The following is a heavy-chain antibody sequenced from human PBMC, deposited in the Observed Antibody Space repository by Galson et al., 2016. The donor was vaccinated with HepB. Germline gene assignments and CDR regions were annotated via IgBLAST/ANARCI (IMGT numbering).Heavy chain of an antibody. D-gene: IGHD2-2*01. J-gene: IGHJ6*02. V-gene: IGHV5-51*01. Sequence: QSGAEVKKPGESLKISCKGSGYNFNRYWIAWVRQMPGKGLEWMGIIYPGDSDARYSPSLQGQVIMSADKSIRTAYLQWSSLKASDTGIYYCARQQRDVVVPAAPYGLDGGGQGTTVTVSS. CDR1: GYNFNRYW. CDR3: ARQQRDVVVPAAPYGLDG. CDR2: IYPGDSDA.